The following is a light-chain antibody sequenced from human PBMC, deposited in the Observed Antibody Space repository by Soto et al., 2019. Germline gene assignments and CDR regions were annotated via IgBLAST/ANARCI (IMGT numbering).Light chain of an antibody. Sequence: QSVLTQPPSVSGAPGQRVTISCTGSSSNIGAGYDVHWYQQLPGTAPKLIIYGNINRPSGVPDRFSGSKSGTSASLAITGLQAEDEADYYCQSFDSSLRASWVFGGGTKLTVL. CDR3: QSFDSSLRASWV. V-gene: IGLV1-40*01. CDR2: GNI. J-gene: IGLJ3*02. CDR1: SSNIGAGYD.